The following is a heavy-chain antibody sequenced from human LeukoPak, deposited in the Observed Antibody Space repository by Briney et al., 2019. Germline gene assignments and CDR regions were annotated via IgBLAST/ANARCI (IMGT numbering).Heavy chain of an antibody. CDR3: ARAYGARPYYYFDY. CDR2: IAYSGTT. V-gene: IGHV4-39*01. CDR1: GGSISSSSYL. D-gene: IGHD4-17*01. J-gene: IGHJ4*02. Sequence: SETLSLTCTVSGGSISSSSYLWVWIRQPPGKGLDWIGTIAYSGTTYYKSSLKSRVTISVDTSKNQFSLKVTSVTAADTAVYYCARAYGARPYYYFDYWGQGSLVTVSS.